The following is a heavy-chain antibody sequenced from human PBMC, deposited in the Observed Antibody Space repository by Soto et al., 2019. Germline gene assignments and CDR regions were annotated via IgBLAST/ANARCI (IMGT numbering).Heavy chain of an antibody. CDR2: IYPGDSDT. D-gene: IGHD2-2*01. CDR1: GYSFTSYW. J-gene: IGHJ5*02. CDR3: ARGYCTTTICDPWFDP. V-gene: IGHV5-51*01. Sequence: GESLKISCTGVGYSFTSYWIGWVRQMPGKGLEWMGIIYPGDSDTRYSPSFQGQVTISANKSITTAYLQWSSLKASDTAMYYCARGYCTTTICDPWFDPWGQGTLVTVSS.